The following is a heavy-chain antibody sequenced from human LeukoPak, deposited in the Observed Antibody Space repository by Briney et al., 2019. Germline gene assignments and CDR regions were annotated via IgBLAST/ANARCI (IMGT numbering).Heavy chain of an antibody. D-gene: IGHD6-19*01. CDR2: IYSGGST. CDR1: GFTVSSNY. J-gene: IGHJ4*02. Sequence: GGSLRLSCAASGFTVSSNYMSWVRQAPGKGLEWVSVIYSGGSTYYADSVKGRFTISRDNSKNTVYLQMNSLRAEDTAVYYCASQGIAVAGTGYFDYWGQGTLITVSS. V-gene: IGHV3-53*01. CDR3: ASQGIAVAGTGYFDY.